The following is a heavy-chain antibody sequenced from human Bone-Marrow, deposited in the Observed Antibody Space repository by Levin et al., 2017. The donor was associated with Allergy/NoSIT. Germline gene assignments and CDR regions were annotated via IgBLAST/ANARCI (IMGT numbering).Heavy chain of an antibody. V-gene: IGHV3-21*01. Sequence: LSLTCAASGFTFSSYSMNWVRQAPGKGLEWVSSISSSSSYIYYADSVKGRFTISRDNAKNSLYLQMNSLRAEDTAVYYCARMYYYDSTPYGMDVWGQGTTVTVSS. CDR3: ARMYYYDSTPYGMDV. CDR1: GFTFSSYS. J-gene: IGHJ6*02. CDR2: ISSSSSYI. D-gene: IGHD3-22*01.